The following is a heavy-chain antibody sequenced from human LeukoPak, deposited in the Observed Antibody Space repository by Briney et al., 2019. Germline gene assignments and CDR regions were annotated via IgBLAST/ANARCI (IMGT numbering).Heavy chain of an antibody. Sequence: PGGSLRLSCAASAFTFSSYSMNWVGQAPGKGLEWVSFISTSSSYIHYADSVKGRFTISRDNAKNSLYLQMNSLRAEDTAVYYCARTSDTSGRLYWYFDLWGRGTLVTVSS. CDR2: ISTSSSYI. D-gene: IGHD3-22*01. J-gene: IGHJ2*01. V-gene: IGHV3-21*01. CDR1: AFTFSSYS. CDR3: ARTSDTSGRLYWYFDL.